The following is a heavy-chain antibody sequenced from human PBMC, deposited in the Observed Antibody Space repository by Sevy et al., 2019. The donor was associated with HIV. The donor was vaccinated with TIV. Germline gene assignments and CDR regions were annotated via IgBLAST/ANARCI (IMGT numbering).Heavy chain of an antibody. CDR3: ARHPYAGSAFDI. D-gene: IGHD3-10*01. CDR2: IYYSGST. CDR1: GGSISSSSYY. Sequence: SETLCLTCTVSGGSISSSSYYWGWIRQPPGKGLEWIGSIYYSGSTYYNPSLKSRVTISVDTSKNQFSLKLSSVTAADTAVYYCARHPYAGSAFDIWGQGTMVTVSS. J-gene: IGHJ3*02. V-gene: IGHV4-39*01.